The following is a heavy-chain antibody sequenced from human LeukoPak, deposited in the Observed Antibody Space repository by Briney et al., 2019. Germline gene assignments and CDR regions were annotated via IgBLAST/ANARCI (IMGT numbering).Heavy chain of an antibody. V-gene: IGHV1-2*02. J-gene: IGHJ4*02. CDR2: INPNSGDT. CDR3: ARAPRVRGVIDFDY. CDR1: GYTFTGYY. Sequence: ASVKVSCKTSGYTFTGYYIHWVRQAPGQGLEWMGWINPNSGDTNYAQKFQGRVTMTRNTSISTAYMELSSLRSEDTAVYYCARAPRVRGVIDFDYWGQGTLVTVSS. D-gene: IGHD3-10*01.